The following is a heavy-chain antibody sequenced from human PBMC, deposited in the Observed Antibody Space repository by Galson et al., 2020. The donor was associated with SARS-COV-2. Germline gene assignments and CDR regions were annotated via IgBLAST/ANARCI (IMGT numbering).Heavy chain of an antibody. D-gene: IGHD3-3*01. J-gene: IGHJ5*02. Sequence: SQTLSLTCAVSGAAISSGGYSWSWLRQPPGKGLEWIGYIFDSGTTYYHPSLKSRLTISIDTSKSQFSLRLSSVTAADTAVYFCARGITIFGDDIQAGWVDTGGQGTLGTVSS. CDR1: GAAISSGGYS. CDR2: IFDSGTT. CDR3: ARGITIFGDDIQAGWVDT. V-gene: IGHV4-30-4*07.